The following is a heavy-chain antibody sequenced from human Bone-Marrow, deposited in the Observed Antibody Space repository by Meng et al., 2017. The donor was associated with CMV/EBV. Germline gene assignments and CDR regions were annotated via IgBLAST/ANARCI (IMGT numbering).Heavy chain of an antibody. Sequence: SVKVSCKASGGTFSSYAISGVRQAPGQGLEWMGGIIPILGIANYAQKFQGRVTITADKSTSTAYMELSSLRSENTAVYYCASPNSGSYNYYGMDVWGQGTTVTVYS. V-gene: IGHV1-69*10. CDR2: IIPILGIA. CDR1: GGTFSSYA. CDR3: ASPNSGSYNYYGMDV. J-gene: IGHJ6*02. D-gene: IGHD1-26*01.